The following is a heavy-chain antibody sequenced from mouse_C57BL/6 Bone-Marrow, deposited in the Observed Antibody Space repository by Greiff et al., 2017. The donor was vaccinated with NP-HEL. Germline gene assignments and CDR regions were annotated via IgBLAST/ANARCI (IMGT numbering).Heavy chain of an antibody. V-gene: IGHV1-50*01. CDR3: AQSSYYYGTWFAY. D-gene: IGHD1-1*01. J-gene: IGHJ3*01. Sequence: QVQLQQPGAELVKPGASVKLSCKASGYTFTSYWMQWVKQRPGQGLEWIGEIDPSDSYTNYNQKFKGKATLTVDKSSSTAYMQLSSLTSEDSAVYYCAQSSYYYGTWFAYWGQGTLVTVSA. CDR2: IDPSDSYT. CDR1: GYTFTSYW.